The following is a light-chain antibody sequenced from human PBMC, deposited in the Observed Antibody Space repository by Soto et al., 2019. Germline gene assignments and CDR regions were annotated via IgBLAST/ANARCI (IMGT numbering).Light chain of an antibody. J-gene: IGLJ1*01. Sequence: QSVLTQPPSVSGAPGQRVTISCTGSSSNIGAGYDVHWYQQLPGTAPKLLSYGNSNRPSGVPDRLSGSKSGTSASLAITGLQAEDEADYYCQSYDSSLSGYVFGTGTKVTVL. V-gene: IGLV1-40*01. CDR1: SSNIGAGYD. CDR3: QSYDSSLSGYV. CDR2: GNS.